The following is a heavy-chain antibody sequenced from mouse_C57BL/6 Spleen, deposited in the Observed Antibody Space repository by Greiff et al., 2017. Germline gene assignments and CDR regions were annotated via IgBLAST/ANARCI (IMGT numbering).Heavy chain of an antibody. V-gene: IGHV1-4*01. CDR1: GYTFTSYT. CDR3: ARSDYCSKAMDY. D-gene: IGHD1-1*01. CDR2: INPCSSYT. Sequence: QVHVKQSGAELVRPGASVTMSCKASGYTFTSYTMHWVKQRPGQGLEWLGDINPCSSYTKYNQDFKEKDTLTADNSSSTAYMQLSSLTSEDSEVYECARSDYCSKAMDYWGQGTSVTVSS. J-gene: IGHJ4*01.